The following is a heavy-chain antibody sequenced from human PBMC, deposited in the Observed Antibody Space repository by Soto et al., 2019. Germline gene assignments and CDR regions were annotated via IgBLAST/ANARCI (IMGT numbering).Heavy chain of an antibody. CDR2: IIPIFGTA. D-gene: IGHD5-12*01. Sequence: QVQLVQSGAEVKKPGSSVKVSCKASGGTFSSYAISWVRQAPGQGLEWMGGIIPIFGTANYAQKFQGRVTITADESTSTDYMELSSLRSEDTAVYYCALGGRDGYAYRGGFDYWGQGTLVTVSS. V-gene: IGHV1-69*01. CDR3: ALGGRDGYAYRGGFDY. CDR1: GGTFSSYA. J-gene: IGHJ4*02.